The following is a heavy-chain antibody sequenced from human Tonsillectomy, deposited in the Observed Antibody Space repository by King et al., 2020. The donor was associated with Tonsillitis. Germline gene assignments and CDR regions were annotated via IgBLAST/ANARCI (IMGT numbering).Heavy chain of an antibody. CDR3: VRHDYVNMGTS. V-gene: IGHV3-48*02. Sequence: SGFTFSSASMDWVRQSPEKGLEWGSSISSNSKSTYYADSVKGRFTISRDNAKHSLYLQMNSLRDYDTPVYYWVRHDYVNMGTSWGLGTLGTV. J-gene: IGHJ5*02. D-gene: IGHD3-10*02. CDR2: ISSNSKST. CDR1: GFTFSSAS.